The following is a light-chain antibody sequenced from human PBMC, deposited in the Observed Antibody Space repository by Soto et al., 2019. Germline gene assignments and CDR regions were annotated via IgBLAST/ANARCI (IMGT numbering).Light chain of an antibody. CDR1: RSDVGGYNF. Sequence: QSVLTQPASVSGSPGQSITISCTGTRSDVGGYNFVSWYQQLPGKAPKLMIYEVRNRPSGVSNRFSGSKSGNTASLTISGLQAEDEADYYCSSYTSSSTLEVFGTGTQLTVL. CDR3: SSYTSSSTLEV. CDR2: EVR. V-gene: IGLV2-14*01. J-gene: IGLJ1*01.